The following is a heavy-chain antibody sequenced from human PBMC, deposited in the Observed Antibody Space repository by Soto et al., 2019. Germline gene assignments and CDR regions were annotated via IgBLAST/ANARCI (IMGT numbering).Heavy chain of an antibody. CDR2: FEPEDGEI. CDR1: GYTVTDLS. Sequence: ASVKVSCKVSGYTVTDLSIHWVRQSPGKGLEWMANFEPEDGEIVYAQKFQGRVKVTEDTSANTAYLELSSLTSDDTAVYYCAVESPTPGIPPLPYSGLDVWGRGPMVTVSS. D-gene: IGHD3-10*01. J-gene: IGHJ6*02. CDR3: AVESPTPGIPPLPYSGLDV. V-gene: IGHV1-24*01.